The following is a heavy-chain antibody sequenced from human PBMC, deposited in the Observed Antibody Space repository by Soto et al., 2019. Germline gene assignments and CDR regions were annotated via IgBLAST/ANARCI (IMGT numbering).Heavy chain of an antibody. J-gene: IGHJ4*02. CDR3: ARDQGYSSSWYTRSKDD. CDR2: ISSSSSYI. V-gene: IGHV3-21*01. D-gene: IGHD6-13*01. CDR1: GFTFSSYS. Sequence: GGSLRLSCAASGFTFSSYSMNWVRQAPGKGLEWVSSISSSSSYIYYADSVKGRFTISRDNAKNSLYLQMNSLRAEDTAVYYCARDQGYSSSWYTRSKDDWGQGTLVTVSS.